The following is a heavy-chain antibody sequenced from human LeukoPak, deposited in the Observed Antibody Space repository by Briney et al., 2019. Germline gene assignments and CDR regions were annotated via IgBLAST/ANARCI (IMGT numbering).Heavy chain of an antibody. J-gene: IGHJ5*02. Sequence: SETLSLTCTVSGYSITNNYYWDWIRQPPGKGLEWIASIYHSGRTYYNPALKSRVTISVDTSKNQFSLKLSSVTAADTAVYYCASGSRTTWSGYYGFDPWGQGTLVTVSS. V-gene: IGHV4-38-2*02. CDR2: IYHSGRT. CDR3: ASGSRTTWSGYYGFDP. CDR1: GYSITNNYY. D-gene: IGHD3-3*01.